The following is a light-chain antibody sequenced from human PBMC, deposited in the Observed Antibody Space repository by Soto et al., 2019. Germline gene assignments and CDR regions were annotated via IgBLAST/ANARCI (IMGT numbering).Light chain of an antibody. V-gene: IGLV2-11*01. J-gene: IGLJ1*01. Sequence: QSALTQPRSVSGSPGQSVTISCTGTSSDVGGYNYVSWYQQHPGKAPKLMIYDVSKRPSGVPDRFSGSKSGNTASLTISGLQAEDEADYYCCSYAGSYTPLYVFGTGIQLTVL. CDR2: DVS. CDR3: CSYAGSYTPLYV. CDR1: SSDVGGYNY.